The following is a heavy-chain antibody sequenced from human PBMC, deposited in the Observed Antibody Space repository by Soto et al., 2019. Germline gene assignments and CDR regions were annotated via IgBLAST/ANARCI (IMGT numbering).Heavy chain of an antibody. CDR3: ARGRGMVREVGEFDY. V-gene: IGHV1-18*04. J-gene: IGHJ4*02. D-gene: IGHD3-10*01. CDR1: GYTFTSYG. Sequence: ASVKVSCKASGYTFTSYGISWVRQAPGQGLEWMGWISAYNGNTNYAQKLQGRVTMTTDTSTSIAYMELRSLRSDDTAVYYCARGRGMVREVGEFDYWGQGTLVTVSS. CDR2: ISAYNGNT.